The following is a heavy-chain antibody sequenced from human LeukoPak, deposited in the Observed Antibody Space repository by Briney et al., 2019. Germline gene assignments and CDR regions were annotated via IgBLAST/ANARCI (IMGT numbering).Heavy chain of an antibody. V-gene: IGHV3-13*01. J-gene: IGHJ3*02. D-gene: IGHD6-19*01. CDR1: GFTFSSYD. CDR2: IGTAGDT. CDR3: ARRRSGWWPGAFDI. Sequence: GGSLRLSCAASGFTFSSYDMRWVRQATGKGLEWVSAIGTAGDTYYPGSVKGRFTISRENAKNSLYLQMNSLRAGDTAVYYCARRRSGWWPGAFDIWGQGTMVTVSS.